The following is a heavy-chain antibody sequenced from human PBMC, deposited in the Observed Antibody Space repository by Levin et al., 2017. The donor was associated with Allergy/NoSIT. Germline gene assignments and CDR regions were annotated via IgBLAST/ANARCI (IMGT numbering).Heavy chain of an antibody. CDR2: IRGAGDDT. Sequence: PGGSLRLSCAASGFTFSAYDMSWVRQAPGKGLEWVSVIRGAGDDTHYADSVKDRFTVSRDNSKNTLYLQMNSLRAEDTAVYFCAEVRKTYGGIPVVFDFWGRGTMVTVSS. CDR3: AEVRKTYGGIPVVFDF. CDR1: GFTFSAYD. D-gene: IGHD4-23*01. V-gene: IGHV3-23*01. J-gene: IGHJ3*01.